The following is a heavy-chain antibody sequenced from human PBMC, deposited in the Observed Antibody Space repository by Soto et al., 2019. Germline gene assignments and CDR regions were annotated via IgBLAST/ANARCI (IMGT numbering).Heavy chain of an antibody. D-gene: IGHD6-13*01. CDR3: ARDPSIIAAAGIGDFDY. Sequence: GGSLRLSCAASGFTVSSNYMSWVRQAPGKGLEWVSVIYSGGSTYYADSVKGRFTISRDNSKNTLYLQMNSLRAEDTAVYYCARDPSIIAAAGIGDFDYWGQGTLVTVS. CDR2: IYSGGST. CDR1: GFTVSSNY. V-gene: IGHV3-66*01. J-gene: IGHJ4*02.